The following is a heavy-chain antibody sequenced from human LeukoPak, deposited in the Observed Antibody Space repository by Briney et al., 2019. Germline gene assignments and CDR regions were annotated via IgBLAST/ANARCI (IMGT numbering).Heavy chain of an antibody. J-gene: IGHJ6*03. V-gene: IGHV4-59*01. CDR2: IDYSGST. Sequence: KTSETLSLTCTVSGGSISSYYWSWIRQPPGKGLGWNGYIDYSGSTNYNPSLKSRVTISVDTSKTQFSLKLSSVTAADTAVYYCARAGWDYYGSGSYYPNYYYYYYMDVWGKGTTVTISS. CDR3: ARAGWDYYGSGSYYPNYYYYYYMDV. D-gene: IGHD3-10*01. CDR1: GGSISSYY.